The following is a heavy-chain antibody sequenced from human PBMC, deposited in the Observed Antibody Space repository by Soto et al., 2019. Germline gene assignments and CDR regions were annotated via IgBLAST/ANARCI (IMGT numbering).Heavy chain of an antibody. CDR1: GESISSSSYY. J-gene: IGHJ4*02. D-gene: IGHD2-21*02. CDR2: IYHSGRT. Sequence: SETLSLTCIVSGESISSSSYYWGWIHQPPGKGLEWIGSIYHSGRTYYNPSFKSRVTISIDTSKNQFSLKLSSVTATDTAVYYCARQRTTVVTQAYFDHWGQGALVTVSS. CDR3: ARQRTTVVTQAYFDH. V-gene: IGHV4-39*01.